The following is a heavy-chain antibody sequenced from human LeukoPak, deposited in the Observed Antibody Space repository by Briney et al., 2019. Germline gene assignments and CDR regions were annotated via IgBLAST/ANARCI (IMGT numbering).Heavy chain of an antibody. D-gene: IGHD3-10*01. V-gene: IGHV3-21*01. Sequence: GGSLRLSCAASGFTFSSYSMNWARQAPGKGLEWVSSISSSSSYIYYADSVKGRFTNSRDNAKNSLYLQMNSLRDEDTAVYYCARAAMVRGVISASDASFDYWGQGTLVTVSS. J-gene: IGHJ4*02. CDR3: ARAAMVRGVISASDASFDY. CDR1: GFTFSSYS. CDR2: ISSSSSYI.